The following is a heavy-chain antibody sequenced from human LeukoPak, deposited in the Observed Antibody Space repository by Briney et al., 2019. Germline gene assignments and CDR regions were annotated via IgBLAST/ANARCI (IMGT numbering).Heavy chain of an antibody. D-gene: IGHD6-6*01. Sequence: GGSLRLSCAASGFTFSNAWMIWVRQAPGKGLEWVGRTKSKSDGGTTDYAAPVKGRFTISRDDSNNTLYLQMNSLKTEDTAMYYCTTDRSSIAARGWFDPWGQGTLVTVSS. V-gene: IGHV3-15*01. CDR1: GFTFSNAW. J-gene: IGHJ5*02. CDR2: TKSKSDGGTT. CDR3: TTDRSSIAARGWFDP.